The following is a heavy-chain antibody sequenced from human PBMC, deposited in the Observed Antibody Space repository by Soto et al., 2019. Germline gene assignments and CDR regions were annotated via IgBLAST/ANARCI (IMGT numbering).Heavy chain of an antibody. D-gene: IGHD5-12*01. V-gene: IGHV3-23*01. CDR1: GFTFSSYA. Sequence: EVQLLESGGGLVQPGGSLRLSCAASGFTFSSYAMSWVRQAPGKGLEWVSVISGSGGSTYYADSVKGRFTISRDNSKNTLYLQMNSLRAEDTAVYDCAKTGVDIVATTGGCFDYWGQGTLVTVSS. CDR3: AKTGVDIVATTGGCFDY. CDR2: ISGSGGST. J-gene: IGHJ4*02.